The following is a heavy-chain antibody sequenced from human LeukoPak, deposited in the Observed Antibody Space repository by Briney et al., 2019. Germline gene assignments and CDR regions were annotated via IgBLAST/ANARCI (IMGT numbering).Heavy chain of an antibody. CDR2: ISGSGSPI. D-gene: IGHD3-16*01. CDR3: ATSGGSRAYWYFEL. Sequence: PGGPLRLSCVTSGFTFSTYSMNWVRQAPGKGLESIAYISGSGSPIYYAASVKGRFTISRDNADNSVYLQMNNLRDEDTAVYYCATSGGSRAYWYFELWGRGTLVTVSS. CDR1: GFTFSTYS. J-gene: IGHJ2*01. V-gene: IGHV3-48*02.